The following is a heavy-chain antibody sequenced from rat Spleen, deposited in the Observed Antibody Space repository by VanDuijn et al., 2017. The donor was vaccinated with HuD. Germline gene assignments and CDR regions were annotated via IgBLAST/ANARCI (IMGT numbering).Heavy chain of an antibody. D-gene: IGHD1-11*01. CDR1: GFTFNNYW. CDR3: TRRRVDYYVMDA. Sequence: EVQLVESGGGLVQPGRSLKLSCVASGFTFNNYWMTWIRQAPGKGLEWVASITNTGGSTYYPDSVKDRFTISRDNAKSTLYLQMNSLRSEDTATYYCTRRRVDYYVMDAWGQGASVTVSS. V-gene: IGHV5-31*01. J-gene: IGHJ4*01. CDR2: ITNTGGST.